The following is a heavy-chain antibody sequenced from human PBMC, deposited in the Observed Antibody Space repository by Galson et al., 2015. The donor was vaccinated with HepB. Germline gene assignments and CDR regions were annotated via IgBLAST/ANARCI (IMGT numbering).Heavy chain of an antibody. Sequence: SLRLSCATSGFNFNRFWMCWVRQAPGKGLEWVADIKEDGSADYYVDSVKGRFTIFRDNTKRSLYLQMNSLRAEDTGIYYCARDRREGPIAVAAGGGQGTLVTVSS. V-gene: IGHV3-7*03. D-gene: IGHD6-19*01. CDR3: ARDRREGPIAVAAG. CDR2: IKEDGSAD. J-gene: IGHJ4*02. CDR1: GFNFNRFW.